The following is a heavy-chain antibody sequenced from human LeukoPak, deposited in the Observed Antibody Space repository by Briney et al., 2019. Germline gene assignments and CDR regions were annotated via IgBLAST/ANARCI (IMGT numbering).Heavy chain of an antibody. Sequence: GGSLRLSCAASEFSFSSFSMNWVRQAPGKGLEWVSSISTSSGYKYYADSMKGRFTVSRDNAKNSLYLQMNSLRAEDTAVYFCAREGLAAAGHDYWGQGTLVTVSS. V-gene: IGHV3-21*01. CDR3: AREGLAAAGHDY. CDR1: EFSFSSFS. CDR2: ISTSSGYK. D-gene: IGHD6-13*01. J-gene: IGHJ4*02.